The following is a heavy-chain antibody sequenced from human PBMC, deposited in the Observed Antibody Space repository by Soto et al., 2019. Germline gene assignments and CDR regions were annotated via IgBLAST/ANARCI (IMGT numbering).Heavy chain of an antibody. CDR2: IYYSGST. V-gene: IGHV4-59*01. Sequence: PSETLSLTCTVSGGSISSYYWSWIRQPPGKGLEWIGYIYYSGSTNYNPSLKSRVTISVDTSKNQFSLKLSSVTAADTAVYYCAREGPYSSSWSDDAFDIWDQGTMLTVSS. D-gene: IGHD6-13*01. J-gene: IGHJ3*02. CDR3: AREGPYSSSWSDDAFDI. CDR1: GGSISSYY.